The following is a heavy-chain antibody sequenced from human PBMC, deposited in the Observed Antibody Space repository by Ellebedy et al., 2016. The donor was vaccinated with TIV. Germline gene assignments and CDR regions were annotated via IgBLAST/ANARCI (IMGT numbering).Heavy chain of an antibody. V-gene: IGHV2-70*04. CDR1: GLSVNSDGMR. CDR2: IDWDDDT. CDR3: ARISRDAFDL. Sequence: SGPTLVKPTQTLTLTCTLSGLSVNSDGMRVSWIRQPPGKALEWLGRIDWDDDTFYSASLKTRLTISKDTSKNQVVLRMTVMDPVDTATYYCARISRDAFDLWGQGTLVIVSS. J-gene: IGHJ3*01.